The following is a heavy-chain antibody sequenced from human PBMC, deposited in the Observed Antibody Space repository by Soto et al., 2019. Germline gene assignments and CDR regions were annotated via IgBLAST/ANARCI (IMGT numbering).Heavy chain of an antibody. V-gene: IGHV4-39*01. CDR1: GGSISSSSYY. CDR3: ASPKIAFYNWFDP. CDR2: IYYSGST. Sequence: QLQLQESGPGLVRPSETLSLTCTVSGGSISSSSYYWGWIRQPPGKGLEWIGRIYYSGSTYYNPSLKRRVTISVDTSKNQFSLKLSSVTAADTAVYYCASPKIAFYNWFDPWGQGTLVTVSS. J-gene: IGHJ5*02. D-gene: IGHD3-3*02.